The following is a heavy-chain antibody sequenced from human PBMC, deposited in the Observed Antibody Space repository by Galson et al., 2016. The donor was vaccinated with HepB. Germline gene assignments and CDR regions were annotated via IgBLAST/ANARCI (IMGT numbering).Heavy chain of an antibody. V-gene: IGHV3-30*18. J-gene: IGHJ3*02. CDR1: GFTFNNFG. CDR2: ISFDGGHE. D-gene: IGHD2-21*02. Sequence: SLRLSCAASGFTFNNFGMHWVRQAPGKGLEWVAVISFDGGHEYYADSVKGRFIISRENDKSMVHLQMGSLRPEDSAVYYCVKKGHDYGDWGYAFDMWGQGTMVIVSS. CDR3: VKKGHDYGDWGYAFDM.